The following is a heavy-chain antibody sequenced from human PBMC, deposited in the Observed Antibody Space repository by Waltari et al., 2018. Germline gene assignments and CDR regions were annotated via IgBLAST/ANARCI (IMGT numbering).Heavy chain of an antibody. CDR3: ARQIGGRLLWDY. V-gene: IGHV4-59*02. CDR2: MSHSGAL. D-gene: IGHD2-21*02. Sequence: QVQLQESGPGLLNPSETLSLTCSVSGGSVSGDYWSWIRQPPGKGLEFIAYMSHSGALIKNPSLKSRVTRSLDTSKNQFSLNLDSVTAADTAVYYCARQIGGRLLWDYWGQGTLVVVSS. J-gene: IGHJ4*02. CDR1: GGSVSGDY.